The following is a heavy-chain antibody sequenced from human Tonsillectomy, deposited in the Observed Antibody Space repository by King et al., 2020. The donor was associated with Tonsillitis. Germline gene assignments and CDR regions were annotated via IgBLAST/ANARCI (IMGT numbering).Heavy chain of an antibody. V-gene: IGHV3-7*03. Sequence: VQLVESGVGLVQPGGSLRLSCAASVLTFSNYWMSWVRQAPGKGREWVANIKTDGGEKNYVDSLKGRVTNSRDNAKNSLYLQMNSLRAEDTAVYYCARDRWLDYWGQGTLVTVSS. J-gene: IGHJ4*02. CDR2: IKTDGGEK. CDR3: ARDRWLDY. D-gene: IGHD5-12*01. CDR1: VLTFSNYW.